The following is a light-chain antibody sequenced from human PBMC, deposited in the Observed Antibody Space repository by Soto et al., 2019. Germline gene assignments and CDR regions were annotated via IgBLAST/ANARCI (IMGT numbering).Light chain of an antibody. CDR2: WAS. CDR3: QQYFSSPLR. CDR1: QSILYISNNKNY. Sequence: DVGRTQCSESLAVSLGERAIINCQSNQSILYISNNKNYLAWYQQKPGQPPRLLNYWASTLDSGVPNRFTGSGSGTDFTLTISSLQAEDVALYFCQQYFSSPLRFGVGAKV. J-gene: IGKJ4*01. V-gene: IGKV4-1*01.